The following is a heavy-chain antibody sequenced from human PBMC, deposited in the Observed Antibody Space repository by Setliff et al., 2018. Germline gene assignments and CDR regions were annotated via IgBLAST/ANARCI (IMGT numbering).Heavy chain of an antibody. Sequence: ASVKVSCKVSGYTLTELSMHWVRQAPGKGLEWMGGFDPEDGETIYAQKFQGXXXXXEXXXXXXXXXXXXXXXXXXXXVYYCATSTWELGGFDYWGQGTLVTVSS. V-gene: IGHV1-24*01. CDR1: GYTLTELS. CDR3: ATSTWELGGFDY. CDR2: FDPEDGET. D-gene: IGHD1-26*01. J-gene: IGHJ4*02.